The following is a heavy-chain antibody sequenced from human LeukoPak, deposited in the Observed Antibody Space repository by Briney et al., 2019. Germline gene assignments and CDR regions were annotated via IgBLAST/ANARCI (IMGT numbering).Heavy chain of an antibody. Sequence: GGSLRLSCAASGFTFSSYSMNWVRQAPGKGLEWVSSISSSSSYIYYADSVKGRFTISRDNAKNSLYLQMNSLRAEDAAVYYCARDLPGGNSGFSDYWGQGTLVTVSS. CDR1: GFTFSSYS. V-gene: IGHV3-21*01. D-gene: IGHD4-23*01. CDR2: ISSSSSYI. J-gene: IGHJ4*02. CDR3: ARDLPGGNSGFSDY.